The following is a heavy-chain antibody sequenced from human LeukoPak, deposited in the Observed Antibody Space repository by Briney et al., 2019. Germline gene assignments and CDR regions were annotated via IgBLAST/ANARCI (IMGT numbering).Heavy chain of an antibody. CDR1: GFTLSSHG. D-gene: IGHD1-26*01. V-gene: IGHV3-30*03. J-gene: IGHJ6*02. Sequence: GGSLRLSCAASGFTLSSHGMHWVRQAPGKGPEWVAVITYDGGNKYYADSVKGRFTISRDNSKNTLYLQMNSLRAEDTAVYNCARDRGSREDGMDVWGQGTTVTVSS. CDR3: ARDRGSREDGMDV. CDR2: ITYDGGNK.